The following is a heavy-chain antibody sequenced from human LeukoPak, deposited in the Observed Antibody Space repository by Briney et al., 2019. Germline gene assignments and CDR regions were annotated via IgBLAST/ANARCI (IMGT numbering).Heavy chain of an antibody. V-gene: IGHV4-39*01. CDR3: ARLRRITMVRGAAYNWFDP. CDR1: GVSISSSNSY. Sequence: SETLSLTCTVSGVSISSSNSYWGWIRQPPGKGLEWIGSIYYSGSTYYNPSLKSRVTISVDTSKNQFSLKLSSVTAADTAVYYCARLRRITMVRGAAYNWFDPWGQGTLVTVSS. CDR2: IYYSGST. D-gene: IGHD3-10*01. J-gene: IGHJ5*02.